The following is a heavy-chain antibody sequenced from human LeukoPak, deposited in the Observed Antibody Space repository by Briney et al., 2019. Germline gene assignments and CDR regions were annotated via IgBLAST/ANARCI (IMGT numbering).Heavy chain of an antibody. CDR3: AKDGSVAGPSYFDY. CDR2: IKSDGSRT. J-gene: IGHJ4*02. Sequence: GGSLRLSCAASGFTFSNYWMHWVRQAPGKGLVWVSRIKSDGSRTDYADSVKGRFTISRDNSRNSLYLQMNSLRTEDTALYYCAKDGSVAGPSYFDYWGQGTLVTVSS. D-gene: IGHD6-19*01. V-gene: IGHV3-74*01. CDR1: GFTFSNYW.